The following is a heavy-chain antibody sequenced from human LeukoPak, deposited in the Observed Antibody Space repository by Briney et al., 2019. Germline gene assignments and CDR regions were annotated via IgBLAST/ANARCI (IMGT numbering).Heavy chain of an antibody. CDR3: ARGLLHSNYYDSSGSAEISC. CDR2: INPNSGGT. D-gene: IGHD3-22*01. V-gene: IGHV1-2*06. Sequence: ASVKVSCKASGYTFTSYGISWVRQAPGQGLEWMGRINPNSGGTNYAQKFQGRVTMTRDTSISTAYMELSRLRSDDTAVYYCARGLLHSNYYDSSGSAEISCWGQGTLVTVSS. J-gene: IGHJ4*02. CDR1: GYTFTSYG.